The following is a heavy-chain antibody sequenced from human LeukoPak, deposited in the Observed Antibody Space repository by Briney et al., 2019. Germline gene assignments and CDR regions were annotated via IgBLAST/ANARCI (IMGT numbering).Heavy chain of an antibody. Sequence: PGGSLRLSCAASGFTFSSYSMNWVRQAPGKGLEWVSSISSSSSYIYYADSVKGRFTISRDNAKNSLYLQMNSLRAEDTAVSYCARDVPADIVVVVAAGFDYWGQGTLVTVSS. D-gene: IGHD2-15*01. CDR3: ARDVPADIVVVVAAGFDY. CDR2: ISSSSSYI. CDR1: GFTFSSYS. V-gene: IGHV3-21*01. J-gene: IGHJ4*02.